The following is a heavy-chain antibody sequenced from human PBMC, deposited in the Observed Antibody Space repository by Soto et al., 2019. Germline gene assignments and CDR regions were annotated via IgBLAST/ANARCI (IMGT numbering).Heavy chain of an antibody. CDR3: AREVLY. Sequence: QVQLQESGPGLVKPSQTLSLTCTVSGGSISIGGYFWSWIRQPPGKGLEWIGNIFYSGTTYYNPSLKSRGPISVDTSKNQFSLKLGSVTSADTAVYFCAREVLYWGQGTLVTVSS. V-gene: IGHV4-31*03. J-gene: IGHJ4*02. CDR1: GGSISIGGYF. CDR2: IFYSGTT. D-gene: IGHD2-8*01.